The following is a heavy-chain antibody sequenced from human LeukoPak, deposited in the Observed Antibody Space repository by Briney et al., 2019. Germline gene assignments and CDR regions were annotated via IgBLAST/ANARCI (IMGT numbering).Heavy chain of an antibody. CDR3: ARGLRKWLRDPFDH. V-gene: IGHV4-34*01. D-gene: IGHD5-12*01. CDR2: INHSGST. Sequence: PSETLSLTCAVYGQSFSGFYWNWIRQPPGRGLEWIGEINHSGSTNYNPSLKSRVTISVDTSKNQFSLKLNSVTAADTAVYYCARGLRKWLRDPFDHWGQGTLVTVSS. CDR1: GQSFSGFY. J-gene: IGHJ4*02.